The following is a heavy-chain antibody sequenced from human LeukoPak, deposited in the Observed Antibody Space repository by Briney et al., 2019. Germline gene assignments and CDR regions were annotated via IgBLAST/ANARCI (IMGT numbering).Heavy chain of an antibody. CDR1: GGSISSYY. Sequence: SETLSLTCTVSGGSISSYYWSWIRQPPGKGLEWIGYIDYSGSTNYNPSLKSRVTISVDTSKNQFSLKLSSVTAADTAVYYCARDHGYSYGSNGYAFDIWGQGTMVTVSS. V-gene: IGHV4-59*01. CDR3: ARDHGYSYGSNGYAFDI. J-gene: IGHJ3*02. D-gene: IGHD5-18*01. CDR2: IDYSGST.